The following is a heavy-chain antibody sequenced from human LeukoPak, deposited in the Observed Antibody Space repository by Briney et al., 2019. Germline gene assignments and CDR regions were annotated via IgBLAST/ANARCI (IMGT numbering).Heavy chain of an antibody. CDR1: GGSISSYY. CDR2: IYYSGST. D-gene: IGHD5-12*01. J-gene: IGHJ4*02. CDR3: ARARGGYPFDY. Sequence: PSETQSLTCTVSGGSISSYYWSWIRQPPGKGLEWIGYIYYSGSTNYNPSLKSRVTISVDTSKNQFSLKLSSVTAADTAVYYCARARGGYPFDYWGQGTLVTVSS. V-gene: IGHV4-59*01.